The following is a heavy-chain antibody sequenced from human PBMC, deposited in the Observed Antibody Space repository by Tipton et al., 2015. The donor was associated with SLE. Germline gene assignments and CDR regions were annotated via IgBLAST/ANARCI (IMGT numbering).Heavy chain of an antibody. CDR2: IYYSGST. Sequence: QVQLVQSGGGLVQPGGSLRLSCAASGFTVSSNYMSWVRQAPGKGLEWIGSIYYSGSTYYNPSLKSRVTISVDTSKNQFSLKLSSVTAADTAVYYCARDLIRAGYFDYWGQGTLVTVSS. V-gene: IGHV4-39*07. CDR1: GFTVSSNY. D-gene: IGHD3-10*01. CDR3: ARDLIRAGYFDY. J-gene: IGHJ4*02.